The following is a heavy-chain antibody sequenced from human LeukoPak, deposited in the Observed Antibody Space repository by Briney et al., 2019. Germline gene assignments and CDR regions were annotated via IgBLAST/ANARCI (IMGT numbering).Heavy chain of an antibody. D-gene: IGHD2-2*01. V-gene: IGHV3-15*01. J-gene: IGHJ4*02. CDR2: IKSNTDGGTT. Sequence: GGSLRLSCAASAFTFSNAWMSWVRQAPGKGLEWVGRIKSNTDGGTTDFAAPVKGRFTISRDDSKNTLYLQMDSLKTEDTALYYCTTGYCSVTSCHRSLYFDYWGQGTLVTVSS. CDR3: TTGYCSVTSCHRSLYFDY. CDR1: AFTFSNAW.